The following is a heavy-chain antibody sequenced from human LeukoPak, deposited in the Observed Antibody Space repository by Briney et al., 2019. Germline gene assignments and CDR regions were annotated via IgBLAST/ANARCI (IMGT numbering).Heavy chain of an antibody. CDR1: GGTFSSYA. Sequence: GASVKVSCKASGGTFSSYAISWVRQAPGQGLEWMGGIIPIFGTANYAQKFQGRVTITADESTSTAYMELSSLRSEDTAVYYCARDPPRYSSGWLGAHSGYYYGMDVWGQGTTVTVSS. J-gene: IGHJ6*02. D-gene: IGHD6-19*01. CDR2: IIPIFGTA. V-gene: IGHV1-69*13. CDR3: ARDPPRYSSGWLGAHSGYYYGMDV.